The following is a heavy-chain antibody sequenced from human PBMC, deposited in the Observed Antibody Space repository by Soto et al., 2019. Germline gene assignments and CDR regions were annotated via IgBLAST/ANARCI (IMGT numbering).Heavy chain of an antibody. CDR3: AKSLGGWLRLSYMDV. CDR2: ISGSGGST. D-gene: IGHD5-12*01. V-gene: IGHV3-23*01. CDR1: GFTFSSYA. Sequence: EVQLLESGGGLVQPGGSLRLSCAASGFTFSSYAMSWVRQAPGKGLEWVSAISGSGGSTYYTDSVKGRFTISRDNSKNTLYLQMNSLRAEDTAVYYCAKSLGGWLRLSYMDVWGKGTTVTVSS. J-gene: IGHJ6*03.